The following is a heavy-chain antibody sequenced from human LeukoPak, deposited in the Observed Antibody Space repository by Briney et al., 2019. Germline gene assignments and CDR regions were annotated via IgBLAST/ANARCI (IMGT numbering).Heavy chain of an antibody. CDR1: GGSISSYY. J-gene: IGHJ4*02. CDR2: IYYSGST. Sequence: SETLSLTCTVSGGSISSYYWSWVRQPPGKGLEWIGYIYYSGSTNYNPSLKSRVTISVDTSKNQFSLKLSSVTAADTAVYYCARHRGAARHVDYWGQGTLVTVSS. CDR3: ARHRGAARHVDY. D-gene: IGHD6-6*01. V-gene: IGHV4-59*08.